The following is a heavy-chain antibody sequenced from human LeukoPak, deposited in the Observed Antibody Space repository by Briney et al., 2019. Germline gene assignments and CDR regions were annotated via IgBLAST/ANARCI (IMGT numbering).Heavy chain of an antibody. CDR1: GYTFTGYY. V-gene: IGHV1-2*02. CDR3: ARGGGYSAYAAGY. CDR2: INPNSGGT. D-gene: IGHD5-12*01. Sequence: ASVKVSCKASGYTFTGYYMYWVRQAPGQGLEWMGWINPNSGGTNYAQKFQGRVTMTRDTSISTVYMELSRLRSDDTAVYYCARGGGYSAYAAGYWGQGTLSPSPQ. J-gene: IGHJ4*02.